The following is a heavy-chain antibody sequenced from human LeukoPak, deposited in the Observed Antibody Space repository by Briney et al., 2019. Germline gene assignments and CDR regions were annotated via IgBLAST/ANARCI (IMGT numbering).Heavy chain of an antibody. Sequence: GGSLRLSCAASGFTFSSYAMSWVRQAPGKGLEWASAISGSGGSTYYADSVKGRFTISRDNSKNTLYLQMNSLRAEDTAVYYCAKVERGSGWPRPDYWGQGTLVTVSS. CDR1: GFTFSSYA. D-gene: IGHD6-19*01. V-gene: IGHV3-23*01. CDR3: AKVERGSGWPRPDY. CDR2: ISGSGGST. J-gene: IGHJ4*02.